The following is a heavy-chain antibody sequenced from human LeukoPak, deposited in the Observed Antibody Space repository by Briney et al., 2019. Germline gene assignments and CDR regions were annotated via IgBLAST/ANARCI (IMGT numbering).Heavy chain of an antibody. V-gene: IGHV4-39*01. D-gene: IGHD2/OR15-2a*01. CDR1: GGSIINSSYY. J-gene: IGHJ6*03. Sequence: SETLSLTCAVSGGSIINSSYYWGWIRQPPGKGLEWIGSIYYTGSTYYNPSLRSRLNKSVDTSRNQFSLKLSSVTAADTAVYYCARSVYHFHAGNYYMDVWGKGTTVTVSS. CDR2: IYYTGST. CDR3: ARSVYHFHAGNYYMDV.